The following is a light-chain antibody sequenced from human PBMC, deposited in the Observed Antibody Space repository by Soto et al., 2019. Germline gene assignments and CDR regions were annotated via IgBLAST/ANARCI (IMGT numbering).Light chain of an antibody. CDR1: QTVSITY. Sequence: VLTQSPGTLSLSPGESATLSCRASQTVSITYLTWYQQKPGQAPRLLIFGASKRATGIPDRFSGNGSGRDFTLTISGLEPEDFAVYYCQQYGSSPLISFGQGTRLEIK. CDR3: QQYGSSPLIS. CDR2: GAS. V-gene: IGKV3-20*01. J-gene: IGKJ5*01.